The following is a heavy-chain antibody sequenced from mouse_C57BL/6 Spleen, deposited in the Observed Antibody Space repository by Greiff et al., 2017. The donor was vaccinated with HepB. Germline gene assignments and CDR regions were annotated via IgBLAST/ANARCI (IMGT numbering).Heavy chain of an antibody. CDR2: IWSGGST. Sequence: QVQLKQSGPGLVQPSQSLSITCTVSGFSLPSFGVHWVRQSPGKGLEWLGVIWSGGSTDYNAALISRLSISKANSKSQVFFKMTSLQADDTAISYCARNSPDSNHSYAMDYWGQGTSVTVSS. V-gene: IGHV2-2*01. CDR3: ARNSPDSNHSYAMDY. D-gene: IGHD2-5*01. J-gene: IGHJ4*01. CDR1: GFSLPSFG.